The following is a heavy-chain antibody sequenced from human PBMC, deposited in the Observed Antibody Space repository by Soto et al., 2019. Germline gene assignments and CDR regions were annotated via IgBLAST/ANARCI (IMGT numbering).Heavy chain of an antibody. V-gene: IGHV1-2*02. J-gene: IGHJ4*02. CDR3: ARDHGWWSFDY. CDR1: GYPFTGLY. Sequence: ASVKVSCKASGYPFTGLYIHWVRLAPGQGLEWMGWVNPNSGGTNYAEKVQGRVTMTRDTSISTAYMELSSLRSDDTALYYCARDHGWWSFDYWGQGALVTVSS. CDR2: VNPNSGGT. D-gene: IGHD2-8*02.